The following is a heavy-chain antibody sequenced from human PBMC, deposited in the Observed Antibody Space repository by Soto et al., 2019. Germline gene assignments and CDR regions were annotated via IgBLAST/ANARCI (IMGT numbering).Heavy chain of an antibody. D-gene: IGHD1-20*01. CDR1: GGSLRGYS. Sequence: PSETLSLTCTVSGGSLRGYSWSWIRQSPGKGLEWIGYVYSGGGTNYSPSFMGRVTISVDTTDNQFSLKLNSATAADTAVYYCARGGAPRYPHYFYYGMDVWGQGTTVTVSS. CDR2: VYSGGGT. J-gene: IGHJ6*02. CDR3: ARGGAPRYPHYFYYGMDV. V-gene: IGHV4-59*01.